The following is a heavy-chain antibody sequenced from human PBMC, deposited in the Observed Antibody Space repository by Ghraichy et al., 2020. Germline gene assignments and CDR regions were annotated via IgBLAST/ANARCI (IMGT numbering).Heavy chain of an antibody. Sequence: SETLSLTCTVSGGSISSSSYYWGWIRQPPGKGLEWIGSIYYSGSTYYNPSLKSRVTISVDTSKNQFSLKLSSVTAADTAVYYCARLNDFWSGYSIRYWGQGTLVTVSS. CDR3: ARLNDFWSGYSIRY. D-gene: IGHD3-3*01. J-gene: IGHJ4*02. CDR1: GGSISSSSYY. CDR2: IYYSGST. V-gene: IGHV4-39*01.